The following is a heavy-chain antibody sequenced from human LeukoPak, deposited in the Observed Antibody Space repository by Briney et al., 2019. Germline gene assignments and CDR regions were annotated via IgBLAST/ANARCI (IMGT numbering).Heavy chain of an antibody. D-gene: IGHD3-22*01. CDR3: TKTTTGYSSGQYPGWPADH. CDR1: GLTLNNYA. V-gene: IGHV3-23*01. Sequence: GGSLRLSCTASGLTLNNYAMYWVRQAPRKGLEWVAGIFGSGGSAHYADSVKGRFTISRDNSKNTVYLQMDSLRGEDTALYYCTKTTTGYSSGQYPGWPADHWGQGALVTVSS. J-gene: IGHJ4*02. CDR2: IFGSGGSA.